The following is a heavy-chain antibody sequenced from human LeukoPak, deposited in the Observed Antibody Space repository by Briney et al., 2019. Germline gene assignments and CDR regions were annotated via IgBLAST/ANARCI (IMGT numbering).Heavy chain of an antibody. J-gene: IGHJ3*02. CDR3: ARSLWAEDI. D-gene: IGHD3-10*01. Sequence: SETLSLTCTVSGGSISSYSWSWIRQPPGKGLEWIGYITDSGSTNYNPSLKSRVTMSVDTSKNQFSLKLSSVTAADTAVYYCARSLWAEDIWGQGTMVTVSS. CDR2: ITDSGST. CDR1: GGSISSYS. V-gene: IGHV4-59*12.